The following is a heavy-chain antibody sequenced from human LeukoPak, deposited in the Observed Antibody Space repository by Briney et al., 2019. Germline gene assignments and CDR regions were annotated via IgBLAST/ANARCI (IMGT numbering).Heavy chain of an antibody. J-gene: IGHJ4*02. CDR3: ARLEYYYQHRFDY. V-gene: IGHV4-39*01. Sequence: SETLSLTCTVSGGSISSSSYSWGWIRQPPGKGLEWIGRIYYSGSTYYNPSLKSRVTISVDTSKNQFSLKLSSVTAADTAVYYCARLEYYYQHRFDYWGQGTLVTVS. D-gene: IGHD3-10*01. CDR1: GGSISSSSYS. CDR2: IYYSGST.